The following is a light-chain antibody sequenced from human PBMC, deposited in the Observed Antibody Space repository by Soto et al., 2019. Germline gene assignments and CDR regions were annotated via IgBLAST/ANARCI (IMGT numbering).Light chain of an antibody. CDR2: EVT. J-gene: IGLJ1*01. V-gene: IGLV2-14*01. CDR1: SSDIGSYNY. CDR3: SSYSISSTLYV. Sequence: QSVLTQPASVSGSPGQSITISCKGTSSDIGSYNYVSWHQQHPGKAPKLMIYEVTNRPSGVSNRFSGSKSGNTASLSISGLQPEDEADYYCSSYSISSTLYVFGTGTKLTVL.